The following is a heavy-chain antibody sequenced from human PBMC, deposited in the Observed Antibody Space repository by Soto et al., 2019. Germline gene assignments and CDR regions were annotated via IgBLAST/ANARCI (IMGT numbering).Heavy chain of an antibody. J-gene: IGHJ6*02. CDR1: GYTFTSYG. D-gene: IGHD3-3*01. V-gene: IGHV1-18*04. CDR3: ARDRPTTNYDFWSGYYGGDYYYGMDV. CDR2: ISAYNGNT. Sequence: ASVKVSCKXSGYTFTSYGISWVRQAPGQGLEWMGWISAYNGNTNYAQKLQGRVTMTTDTSTSTAYMELRSLRSDDTAVYYCARDRPTTNYDFWSGYYGGDYYYGMDVWGQGTTVTVSS.